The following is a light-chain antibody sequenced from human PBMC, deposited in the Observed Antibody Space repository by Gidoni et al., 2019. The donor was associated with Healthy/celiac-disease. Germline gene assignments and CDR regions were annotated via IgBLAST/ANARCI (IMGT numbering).Light chain of an antibody. V-gene: IGLV4-60*03. J-gene: IGLJ3*02. CDR1: SGHSSYI. CDR3: ETWDSNSRV. CDR2: LEGSGSY. Sequence: QPVLTQSSSASASLGSSVKLTGTLSSGHSSYIIAWHQQQPGKAPRYLMKLEGSGSYNKGSGVPDRFSGSSSGAARYLPISTLQSEDEADYYCETWDSNSRVFGGGTKLTVL.